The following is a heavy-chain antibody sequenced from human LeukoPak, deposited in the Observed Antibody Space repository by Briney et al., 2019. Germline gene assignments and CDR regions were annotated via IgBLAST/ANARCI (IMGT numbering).Heavy chain of an antibody. CDR2: INHSGST. Sequence: PSETLSLTCAVYGGSFSGYYWSWIRQPPGKGLEWIGEINHSGSTNYNPSLKSRVTISVDTSKNQFSLKLSSVTAADTAVYCCARNSGWYGSPFDYWGQGTLVTVSS. D-gene: IGHD6-19*01. V-gene: IGHV4-34*01. CDR3: ARNSGWYGSPFDY. J-gene: IGHJ4*02. CDR1: GGSFSGYY.